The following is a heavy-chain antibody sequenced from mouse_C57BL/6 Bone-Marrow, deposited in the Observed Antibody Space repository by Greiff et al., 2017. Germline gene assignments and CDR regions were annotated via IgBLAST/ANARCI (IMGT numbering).Heavy chain of an antibody. Sequence: QVQLQQPGAELVKPGASVKMSCKASGYTFTSYWITWVKQRPGQGLEWIGDIYPTSGRTNYNEKFKSKAILTVDTPSNTAYMQLSSLTSEDSAVFYCARSGPLGRSFDYWGQGTTLTVSS. CDR3: ARSGPLGRSFDY. V-gene: IGHV1-55*01. D-gene: IGHD4-1*01. J-gene: IGHJ2*01. CDR1: GYTFTSYW. CDR2: IYPTSGRT.